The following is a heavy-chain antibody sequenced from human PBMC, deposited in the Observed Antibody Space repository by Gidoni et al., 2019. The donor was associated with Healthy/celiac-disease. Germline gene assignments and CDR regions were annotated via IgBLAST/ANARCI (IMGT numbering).Heavy chain of an antibody. D-gene: IGHD3-10*01. CDR2: ISYDGSNK. CDR1: GFTFSSYG. J-gene: IGHJ4*02. Sequence: QVQLVESGGGVVQPGRSLRLSCAASGFTFSSYGMHWVRQAPGKGLEWVAGISYDGSNKYYADSVKGRFTISRDNSKNTLYLQMNSLRAEDTAVYYCAKDGNYYGSGSYYPRYWGQGTLVTVSS. CDR3: AKDGNYYGSGSYYPRY. V-gene: IGHV3-30*18.